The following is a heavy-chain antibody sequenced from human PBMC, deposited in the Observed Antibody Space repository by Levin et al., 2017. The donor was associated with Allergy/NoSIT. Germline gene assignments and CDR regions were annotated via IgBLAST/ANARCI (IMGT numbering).Heavy chain of an antibody. CDR1: GGSISSYY. Sequence: SETLSLTCTVSGGSISSYYWSWIRQPAGKGLEWIGRIYTSGSTNYNPSLKSRVTMSVDTSKNQFSLKLSSVTAADTAVYYCARESTARASSGGWGGDAFDIWGQGTMVTVSS. J-gene: IGHJ3*02. D-gene: IGHD6-19*01. CDR3: ARESTARASSGGWGGDAFDI. CDR2: IYTSGST. V-gene: IGHV4-4*07.